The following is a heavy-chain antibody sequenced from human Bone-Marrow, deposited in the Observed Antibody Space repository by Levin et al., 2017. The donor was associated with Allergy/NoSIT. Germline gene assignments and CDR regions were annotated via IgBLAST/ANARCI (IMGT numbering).Heavy chain of an antibody. CDR1: SGSITPYY. CDR3: ARHSARWYFDY. CDR2: IHYSGAT. Sequence: SQTLSLTCSVSSGSITPYYWSWIRPSPGKGLEWIGHIHYSGATNYSPSLTSRITISVDRSENQFSLKMSSVTAADTAIYYCARHSARWYFDYWGLGTLVTVSS. D-gene: IGHD1-26*01. V-gene: IGHV4-59*13. J-gene: IGHJ4*02.